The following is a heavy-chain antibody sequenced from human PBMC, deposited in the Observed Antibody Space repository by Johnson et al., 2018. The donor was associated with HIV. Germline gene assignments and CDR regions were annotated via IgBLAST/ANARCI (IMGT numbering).Heavy chain of an antibody. J-gene: IGHJ3*02. CDR2: IKKDGSEK. V-gene: IGHV3-7*04. CDR1: GFTFSSYW. Sequence: VQLVESGGGLVQPGRSLRLSCTASGFTFSSYWMSWVRQAPGKGLEWVANIKKDGSEKYYVDSVKGRFTISRDNAKNSLYLQMNSLRAEDTAVYYCAREGGSIAAAGKDAFDIWGQGTMVTVSS. D-gene: IGHD6-13*01. CDR3: AREGGSIAAAGKDAFDI.